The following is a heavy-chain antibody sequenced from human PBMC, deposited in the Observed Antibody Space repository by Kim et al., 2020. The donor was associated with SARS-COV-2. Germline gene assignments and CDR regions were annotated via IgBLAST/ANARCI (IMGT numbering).Heavy chain of an antibody. CDR2: NP. CDR3: ARSSRGFRQV. D-gene: IGHD3-10*01. V-gene: IGHV7-4-1*02. J-gene: IGHJ4*02. Sequence: NPTYAQGFTGRFVFSLDTSVSTAYLQISSLKAEDTAVYYCARSSRGFRQVWGQGTLVTVSS.